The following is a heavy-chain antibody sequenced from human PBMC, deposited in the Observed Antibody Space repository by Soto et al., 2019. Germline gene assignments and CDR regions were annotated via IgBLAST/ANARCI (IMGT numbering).Heavy chain of an antibody. Sequence: GESLKISCKISGYMFATYWISWVRQMPGKGLEWMGKMDPSDSYTRYSPAFEGHVTISADKSITTTYLQWSSLKASDTAIYYCAASIFYYGMDVWGQGTTVTVSS. V-gene: IGHV5-10-1*01. CDR2: MDPSDSYT. CDR1: GYMFATYW. CDR3: AASIFYYGMDV. J-gene: IGHJ6*02.